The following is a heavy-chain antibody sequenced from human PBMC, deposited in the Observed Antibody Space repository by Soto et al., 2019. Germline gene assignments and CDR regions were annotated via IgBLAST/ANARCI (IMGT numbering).Heavy chain of an antibody. D-gene: IGHD1-26*01. V-gene: IGHV3-21*01. CDR3: ARSVGPLDY. CDR2: ISSSSSYI. J-gene: IGHJ4*02. CDR1: GFTFSTYN. Sequence: PGGSLRLSCAGSGFTFSTYNMNWVRQAPRKGLEWVSSISSSSSYIYYADSVKGRFTISRDSARNSVYLQMHSLTDEDSAVYYCARSVGPLDYWGQGTLVTVSS.